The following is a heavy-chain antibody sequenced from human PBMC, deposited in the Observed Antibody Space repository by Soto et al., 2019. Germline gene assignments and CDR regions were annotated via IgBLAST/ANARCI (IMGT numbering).Heavy chain of an antibody. CDR3: ASCSGYSSSWGEYYYYYYGMDV. V-gene: IGHV1-3*01. J-gene: IGHJ6*02. D-gene: IGHD6-13*01. CDR2: INAGNGNT. Sequence: GASVKVSCKASGYTFTSYAMHWARQAPGQRLEWMGWINAGNGNTKYSQKFQGRVTITRDTSASTAYMELSSLRSEDTAVYYCASCSGYSSSWGEYYYYYYGMDVWGQGTTVTVSS. CDR1: GYTFTSYA.